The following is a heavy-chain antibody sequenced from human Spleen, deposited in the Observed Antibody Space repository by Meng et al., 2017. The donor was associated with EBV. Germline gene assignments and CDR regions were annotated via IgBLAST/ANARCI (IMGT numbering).Heavy chain of an antibody. CDR2: IYPSGST. J-gene: IGHJ4*02. CDR3: ARAPNDGYHPLGY. V-gene: IGHV4-4*02. Sequence: VQLQGSGPGLVKPSGTLSLTLAVSGGSISSSNLWSWVRQPPGKGLEWIGEIYPSGSTNYNPSLKSRVTISVDKSKNQFSLRLNSVTAADTAVYYYARAPNDGYHPLGYWGQGTLVTVPS. D-gene: IGHD5-24*01. CDR1: GGSISSSNL.